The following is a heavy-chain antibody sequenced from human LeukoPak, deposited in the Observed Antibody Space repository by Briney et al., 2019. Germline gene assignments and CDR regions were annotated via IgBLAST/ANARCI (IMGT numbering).Heavy chain of an antibody. V-gene: IGHV3-23*01. D-gene: IGHD4-17*01. CDR3: AKGDYGDYVSDAFDI. CDR1: GFAFDSYG. J-gene: IGHJ3*02. CDR2: ISGSGVYT. Sequence: GGSLRLSCAASGFAFDSYGMNWVRQAPGKGLEWVSGISGSGVYTYYADSVKGRFTISRDNSKNTLYLQMNSLRAEDTAVYYCAKGDYGDYVSDAFDIWGQGTMVTVSS.